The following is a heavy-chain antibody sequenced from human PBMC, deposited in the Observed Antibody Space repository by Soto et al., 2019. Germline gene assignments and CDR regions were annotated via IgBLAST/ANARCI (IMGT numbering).Heavy chain of an antibody. D-gene: IGHD2-2*01. CDR2: IYPGDSDT. Sequence: GESLKISCKDSGYSFTSYWIGWVRQMPGKGLEWMGIIYPGDSDTRCSPSFQGQVTISADKSISTAYLQWSSLKASDTAMYYCARHALVVVPAAIGAYYYYYMDVWGKGTTVTVSS. CDR3: ARHALVVVPAAIGAYYYYYMDV. CDR1: GYSFTSYW. V-gene: IGHV5-51*01. J-gene: IGHJ6*03.